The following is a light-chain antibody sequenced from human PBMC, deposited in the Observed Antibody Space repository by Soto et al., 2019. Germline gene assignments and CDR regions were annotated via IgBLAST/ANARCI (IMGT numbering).Light chain of an antibody. CDR3: TSYGGGDNYVI. CDR2: EVS. Sequence: QSVLTQPPSASGSPGQSVTISCTGTSSDLGRYSFVSWYQQRPGKAPKLIISEVSKRPSGVPDRFSGSKSGNTASLTVSGLQAEDEAVYFCTSYGGGDNYVIFGGGTQLTVL. V-gene: IGLV2-8*01. CDR1: SSDLGRYSF. J-gene: IGLJ7*01.